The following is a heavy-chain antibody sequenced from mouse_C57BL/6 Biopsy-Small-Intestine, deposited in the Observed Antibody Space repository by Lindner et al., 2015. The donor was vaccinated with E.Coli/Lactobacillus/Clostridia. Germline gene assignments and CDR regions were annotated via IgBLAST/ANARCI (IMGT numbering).Heavy chain of an antibody. V-gene: IGHV1-18*01. CDR3: ARRQLNWFDY. CDR2: VNPNSGGT. CDR1: GYTFTDYN. J-gene: IGHJ3*01. D-gene: IGHD3-2*02. Sequence: VQLQESGSELVKPGASVKIPCKATGYTFTDYNMDWVKQSHVKSLEWIGDVNPNSGGTIYNQKFKGKATLTVDKSSSTAYMELRSLTSEDTAVYHCARRQLNWFDYWGQGTLVTVSA.